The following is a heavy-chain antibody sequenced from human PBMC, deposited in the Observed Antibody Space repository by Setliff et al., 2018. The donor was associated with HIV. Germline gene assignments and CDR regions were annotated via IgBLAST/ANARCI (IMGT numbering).Heavy chain of an antibody. D-gene: IGHD7-27*01. V-gene: IGHV3-23*01. CDR2: ISGSGGST. CDR1: GFTFSSYA. CDR3: VGDPPQSGYAFAI. J-gene: IGHJ3*02. Sequence: GGSLRLSCAASGFTFSSYAMSWVRQAPGKGLEWVSAISGSGGSTYYADSVKGRFTISRDDSKNTLYLQMNSLRAEDTAIYYCVGDPPQSGYAFAIWGQGTVVTVSS.